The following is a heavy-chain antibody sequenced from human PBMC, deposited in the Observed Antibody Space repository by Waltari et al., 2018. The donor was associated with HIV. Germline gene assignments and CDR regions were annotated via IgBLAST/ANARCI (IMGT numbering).Heavy chain of an antibody. CDR3: ATDAIVGVPAAISRTYGMDV. Sequence: QVQLVQSGAEVKKPGASVKVSCKVSGYTLTELSMHWVRQAPGKGLEWMGGFDPEDGETIDAQKCQGKGTMTEDTSTDTADMELSSLRSEDTAVYYCATDAIVGVPAAISRTYGMDVWGQGTTVTVSS. V-gene: IGHV1-24*01. D-gene: IGHD2-2*02. CDR1: GYTLTELS. CDR2: FDPEDGET. J-gene: IGHJ6*02.